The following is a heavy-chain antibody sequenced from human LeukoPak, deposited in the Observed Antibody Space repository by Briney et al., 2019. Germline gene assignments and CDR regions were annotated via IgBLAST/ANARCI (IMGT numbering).Heavy chain of an antibody. CDR2: INPNSGGT. CDR3: ARGPAAVAGFMDV. V-gene: IGHV1-2*02. J-gene: IGHJ6*03. Sequence: ASVKVSCKASGYTFTRYYMHWVRQAPGQGLEWMGWINPNSGGTNYAQKFQGRVTMTRDTSISTAYMEPSRLRSDDTAVYYCARGPAAVAGFMDVWGKGTTVTVSS. CDR1: GYTFTRYY. D-gene: IGHD6-19*01.